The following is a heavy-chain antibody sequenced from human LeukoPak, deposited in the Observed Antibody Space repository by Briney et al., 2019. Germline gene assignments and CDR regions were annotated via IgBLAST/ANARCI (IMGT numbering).Heavy chain of an antibody. Sequence: GASVKVSCKASGYTFTDYYIHWVRQAPGQGLEWMGWINPNSGTTNYAQKFQGRVTMTRDTSINTAYMDLNRLRSDDTAVYYCARSNEGPYYFDFWGQETLVTVSS. CDR1: GYTFTDYY. CDR3: ARSNEGPYYFDF. J-gene: IGHJ4*02. V-gene: IGHV1-2*02. CDR2: INPNSGTT.